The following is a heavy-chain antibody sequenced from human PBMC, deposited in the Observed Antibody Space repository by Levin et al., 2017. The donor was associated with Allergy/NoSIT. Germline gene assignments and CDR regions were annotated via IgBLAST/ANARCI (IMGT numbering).Heavy chain of an antibody. CDR1: GFTFSSYA. J-gene: IGHJ6*03. CDR2: ISSNGGST. Sequence: GGSLRLSCSASGFTFSSYAMHWVRQAPGKGLEYVSAISSNGGSTYYADSVKGRFTISRDNSKNTLYLQMSSLRAEDTAVYYCVKEGVNIVATRAYYYMDVWGKGTTVTVSS. CDR3: VKEGVNIVATRAYYYMDV. D-gene: IGHD5-12*01. V-gene: IGHV3-64D*06.